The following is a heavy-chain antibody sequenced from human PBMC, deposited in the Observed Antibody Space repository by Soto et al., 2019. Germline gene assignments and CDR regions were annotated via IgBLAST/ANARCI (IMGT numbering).Heavy chain of an antibody. Sequence: SVKVSCKASGGTFSSYAISWVRQAPGQGLEWMGGIIPIFGTANYAQKFQGRVTITADESTSTAYMELSSLRSEDTAVYYCARIDYDFWSGYYRGYYGMDVWGQGTTVTVSS. D-gene: IGHD3-3*01. CDR2: IIPIFGTA. J-gene: IGHJ6*02. CDR3: ARIDYDFWSGYYRGYYGMDV. CDR1: GGTFSSYA. V-gene: IGHV1-69*13.